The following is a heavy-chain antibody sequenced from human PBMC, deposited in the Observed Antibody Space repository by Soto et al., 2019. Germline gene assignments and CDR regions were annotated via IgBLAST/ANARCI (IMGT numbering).Heavy chain of an antibody. D-gene: IGHD6-13*01. CDR3: ARVPGRSSWYGPSWFDP. CDR2: INHSGST. V-gene: IGHV4-34*01. Sequence: QVQLQQWGAGLLKPSETLSLTCAVYGGSFSGYYWSWIRQPPGKGLEWIGEINHSGSTNYNPSLKSRVTISVDTSKNQFSLKLSSVTAADTAVYYCARVPGRSSWYGPSWFDPWGQGTLVTVSS. CDR1: GGSFSGYY. J-gene: IGHJ5*02.